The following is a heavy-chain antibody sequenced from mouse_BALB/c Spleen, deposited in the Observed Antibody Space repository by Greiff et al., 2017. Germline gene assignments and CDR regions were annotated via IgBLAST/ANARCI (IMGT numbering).Heavy chain of an antibody. D-gene: IGHD3-2*01. V-gene: IGHV3-2*02. CDR3: AKTARATAWFAY. CDR1: GYSITSDYA. Sequence: DVKLVESGPGLVKPSQSLSLTCTVTGYSITSDYAWNWIRQFPGNKLEWMGYISYSGSTSYNPSLKSRISITRDTSKNQFFLQLNSVTTEDTATYYCAKTARATAWFAYWGQGTLVTVSA. CDR2: ISYSGST. J-gene: IGHJ3*01.